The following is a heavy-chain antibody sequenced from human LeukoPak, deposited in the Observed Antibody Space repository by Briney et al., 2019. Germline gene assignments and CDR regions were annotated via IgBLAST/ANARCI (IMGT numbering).Heavy chain of an antibody. J-gene: IGHJ5*02. Sequence: ASVKVSCKASGYTFTGYYMHWVRQAPGQGLEWMGWINPNSGGTNYAQKFQGRVTMTTDTSTSTAYMELRSLRSDDTAVYYCAREGLLFWFDPWGQGTLVTVSS. CDR3: AREGLLFWFDP. CDR1: GYTFTGYY. D-gene: IGHD2-15*01. V-gene: IGHV1-2*02. CDR2: INPNSGGT.